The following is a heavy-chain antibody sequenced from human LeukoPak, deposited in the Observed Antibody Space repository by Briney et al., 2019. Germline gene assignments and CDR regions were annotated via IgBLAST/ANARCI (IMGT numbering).Heavy chain of an antibody. D-gene: IGHD3-16*02. J-gene: IGHJ4*02. CDR1: GFTFSSYA. CDR2: ISGSGGST. Sequence: GGSLRLSCAASGFTFSSYAMSWVRQAPGKGLEWVSAISGSGGSTYYADSVKGRFTISRDNSKNTLYLQMNSLRAEDTAVYYCARDRGTYYDYVWGSYREYYFDYWGQGTLVTVSS. CDR3: ARDRGTYYDYVWGSYREYYFDY. V-gene: IGHV3-23*01.